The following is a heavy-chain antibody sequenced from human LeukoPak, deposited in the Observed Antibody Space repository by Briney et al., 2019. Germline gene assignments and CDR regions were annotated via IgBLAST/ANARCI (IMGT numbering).Heavy chain of an antibody. CDR1: GGSISSDY. Sequence: PSETLSLTCTVSGGSISSDYWSWIRQPAGKGLEWIGRLYPSGSTISNPSLKSRVTMSLDTSKNQFSLRLSSVTAADTAVYYCARDHVIPAAGFFDYWGHGTLVSVSS. V-gene: IGHV4-4*07. CDR2: LYPSGST. CDR3: ARDHVIPAAGFFDY. D-gene: IGHD6-13*01. J-gene: IGHJ4*01.